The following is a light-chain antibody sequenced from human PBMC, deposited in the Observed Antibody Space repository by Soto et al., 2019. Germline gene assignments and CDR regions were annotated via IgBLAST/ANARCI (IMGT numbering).Light chain of an antibody. Sequence: DIVMTQSPDSLAVSLGERATINCKSSQNILYNSYNKNYLAWYQQRPGQPTKLLISWASTRESGVPDRFSGSGSGTDFTLTISSLQAEDVAVYYCQQYYSRPPTFGQGTKVEIK. J-gene: IGKJ1*01. V-gene: IGKV4-1*01. CDR1: QNILYNSYNKNY. CDR2: WAS. CDR3: QQYYSRPPT.